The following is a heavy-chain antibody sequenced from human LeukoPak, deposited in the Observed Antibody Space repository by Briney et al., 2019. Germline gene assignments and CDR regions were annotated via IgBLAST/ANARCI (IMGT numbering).Heavy chain of an antibody. V-gene: IGHV4-59*08. Sequence: PSETLSLTCTVSGGSISGYYYNWIRQPPGKGLEWIGEINHSGSTNYNPSLNSRVTISLDTSKNQFPLNLSSVTAADTAVYYCARRESSGFFDYWGQGTLVTVSS. D-gene: IGHD6-19*01. CDR2: INHSGST. J-gene: IGHJ4*02. CDR3: ARRESSGFFDY. CDR1: GGSISGYY.